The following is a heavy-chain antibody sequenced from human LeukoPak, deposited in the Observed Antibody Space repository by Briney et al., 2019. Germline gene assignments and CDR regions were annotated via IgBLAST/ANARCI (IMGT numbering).Heavy chain of an antibody. D-gene: IGHD4-11*01. CDR2: IIPIFGTA. J-gene: IGHJ4*02. CDR3: ARDSGDYRFDY. CDR1: GYTFTGYY. Sequence: SVKVSCKASGYTFTGYYMHWVRQAPGQGLEWMGGIIPIFGTANYAQKFQGRVTITADKSTSTAYMELSSLRSEDTAVYYYARDSGDYRFDYWGQGTLVTVSS. V-gene: IGHV1-69*06.